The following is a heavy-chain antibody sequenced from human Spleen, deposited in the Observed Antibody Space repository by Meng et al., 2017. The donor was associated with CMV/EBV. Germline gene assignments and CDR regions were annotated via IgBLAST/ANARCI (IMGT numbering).Heavy chain of an antibody. J-gene: IGHJ6*02. CDR2: IIPIVGIA. D-gene: IGHD1-14*01. Sequence: SVKVSCKASGYTFTSYDINWVRQAPGQGLEWMGKIIPIVGIATYAQRFQDRVTITADKSTTTAYMELSSLRSEDTAMYYCAREEPPRAAATYYGMDVWGQGTTVTVSS. V-gene: IGHV1-69*04. CDR1: GYTFTSYD. CDR3: AREEPPRAAATYYGMDV.